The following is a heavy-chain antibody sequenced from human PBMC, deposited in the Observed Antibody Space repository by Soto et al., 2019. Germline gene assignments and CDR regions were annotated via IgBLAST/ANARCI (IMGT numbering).Heavy chain of an antibody. V-gene: IGHV3-7*01. Sequence: GGSLRLSCAASGFTFSSYWMSWVRQAPGKGLEWVANIKQDGSEKYYVDSVKGRFTISRDNAKNSLYLQMNSLRAEDTAVYYCARAGGEAAVVSYYYYYGMDVWGQGTTVTVSS. CDR1: GFTFSSYW. J-gene: IGHJ6*02. CDR2: IKQDGSEK. D-gene: IGHD6-13*01. CDR3: ARAGGEAAVVSYYYYYGMDV.